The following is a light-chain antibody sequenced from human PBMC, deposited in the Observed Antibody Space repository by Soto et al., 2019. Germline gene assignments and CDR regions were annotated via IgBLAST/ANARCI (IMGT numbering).Light chain of an antibody. Sequence: DIQMTHSPSSLSASVGDRVTITCQAGQDISHSLNWYQHKPGKAPKLLIYDASSLETGVPSRFGGSGSGTDFTFTISSLQPEDIATYYSQQYDNVPLTCGGGTKVEI. CDR2: DAS. J-gene: IGKJ4*01. CDR1: QDISHS. CDR3: QQYDNVPLT. V-gene: IGKV1-33*01.